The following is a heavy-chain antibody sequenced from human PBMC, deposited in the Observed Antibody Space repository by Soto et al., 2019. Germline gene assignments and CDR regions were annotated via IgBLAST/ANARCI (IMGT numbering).Heavy chain of an antibody. CDR3: ARDLGTTVTKGEGGDFDY. V-gene: IGHV3-33*01. CDR1: GFTFSSYG. D-gene: IGHD4-17*01. Sequence: QVQLVESGGGVVQPGRSLRLSCAASGFTFSSYGMHWVRQAPGKGLEWVAVIWYDGSNTYYGDSVKGRFTISRDNSKNTLYLQMNSLRAEDTAVYYCARDLGTTVTKGEGGDFDYWGQGTLVTVSS. CDR2: IWYDGSNT. J-gene: IGHJ4*02.